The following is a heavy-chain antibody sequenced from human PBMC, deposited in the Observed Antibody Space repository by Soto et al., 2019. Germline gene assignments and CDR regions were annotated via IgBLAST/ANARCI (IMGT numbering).Heavy chain of an antibody. Sequence: GSLRLSCAASGFTFDSCVMSWVRQAPGKGLEWLSLISGSGRYTDYADSVQGRFTISRDNSRNTLDLQMNSLRVEDTAVYYCARAARMSPFHIWGQGTMVTVSS. V-gene: IGHV3-23*01. CDR2: ISGSGRYT. CDR3: ARAARMSPFHI. CDR1: GFTFDSCV. D-gene: IGHD6-6*01. J-gene: IGHJ3*02.